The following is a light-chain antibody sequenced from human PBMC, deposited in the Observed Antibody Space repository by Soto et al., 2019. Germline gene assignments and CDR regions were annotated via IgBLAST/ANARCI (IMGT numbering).Light chain of an antibody. CDR2: AAS. CDR1: QSVSSY. CDR3: QQRSNWLRT. J-gene: IGKJ1*01. Sequence: EFVLTQSPATLSLSPGERATLSCRASQSVSSYLAWYQQKPGQAPRLLIYAASNRATGIPARFSGSGSGTDVTLNISSLEPEDFAVYYCQQRSNWLRTFGQVTKVHIK. V-gene: IGKV3-11*01.